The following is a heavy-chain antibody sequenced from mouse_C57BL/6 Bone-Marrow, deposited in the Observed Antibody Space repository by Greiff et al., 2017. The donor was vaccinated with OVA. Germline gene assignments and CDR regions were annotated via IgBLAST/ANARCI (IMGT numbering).Heavy chain of an antibody. CDR3: ARSLITTVVASPYAMDY. Sequence: VMLVESGPGLVAPSQSLSITCTVSGFSLTSYAISWVRQPPGKGLEWLGVIWTGGGTNYNSALKSRLSISKDNSKSQVFLKMNSLQTDDTARYYCARSLITTVVASPYAMDYWGQGTSVTVSS. J-gene: IGHJ4*01. CDR2: IWTGGGT. V-gene: IGHV2-9-1*01. D-gene: IGHD1-1*01. CDR1: GFSLTSYA.